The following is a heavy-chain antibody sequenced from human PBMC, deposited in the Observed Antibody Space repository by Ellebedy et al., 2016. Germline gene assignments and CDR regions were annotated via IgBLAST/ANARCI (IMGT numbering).Heavy chain of an antibody. V-gene: IGHV3-43*01. J-gene: IGHJ6*02. CDR3: AKGTVGGTMVRGVLRTSKRPYYYYGMDV. D-gene: IGHD3-10*01. CDR1: GFSFDDYI. CDR2: ISWEGGST. Sequence: GESLKISCAASGFSFDDYIMHWVRQAPGKGLEWVSLISWEGGSTYYADSVKGRFTISRDNSKNSLYLQMNSLRTEDTALYYCAKGTVGGTMVRGVLRTSKRPYYYYGMDVWGQGTTVTVSS.